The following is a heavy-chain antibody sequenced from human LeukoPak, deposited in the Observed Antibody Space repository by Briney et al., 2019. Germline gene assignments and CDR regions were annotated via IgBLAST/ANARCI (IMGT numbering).Heavy chain of an antibody. V-gene: IGHV3-7*01. J-gene: IGHJ3*02. CDR3: ARVRSSYYYDSSSYYHYDGFDI. CDR2: IKGDGSKK. Sequence: GGSLRLSCVASEFTFSNYWMTWVRQAPGKGLEWVANIKGDGSKKHYLGSVEGRFTISRDDAKNSVYLQMNSLRVEDTAIYFCARVRSSYYYDSSSYYHYDGFDIWGQGTMVTVSS. D-gene: IGHD3-22*01. CDR1: EFTFSNYW.